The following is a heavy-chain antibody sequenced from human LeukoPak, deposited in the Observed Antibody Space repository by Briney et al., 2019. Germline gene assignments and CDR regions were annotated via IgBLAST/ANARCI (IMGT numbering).Heavy chain of an antibody. CDR2: IRHDGNNK. CDR3: ASGTYYYDSSGYGFDY. J-gene: IGHJ4*02. CDR1: EFTFSSYG. D-gene: IGHD3-22*01. V-gene: IGHV3-30*02. Sequence: GGPLRPSCAASEFTFSSYGMHWVRQAPGKGLEWVAFIRHDGNNKYYADSVEGRFTISRDNSKNMLYLQMNSLRADDTAVYYCASGTYYYDSSGYGFDYWGQGTLVTVSS.